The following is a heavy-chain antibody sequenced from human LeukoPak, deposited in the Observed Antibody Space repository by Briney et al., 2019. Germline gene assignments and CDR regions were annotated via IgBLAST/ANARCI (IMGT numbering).Heavy chain of an antibody. J-gene: IGHJ4*02. CDR1: GYSISSGYY. D-gene: IGHD6-13*01. V-gene: IGHV3-23*01. Sequence: PSETLSLTCAVSGYSISSGYYWGWIRQPPGKGLEWVSALSGSGGSTYYADSVKGRFTISRDNPKNRLYLQMNSLRAEDTAVYYCAKVAGYSSSWYDEYWGQGTLVTVSS. CDR3: AKVAGYSSSWYDEY. CDR2: LSGSGGST.